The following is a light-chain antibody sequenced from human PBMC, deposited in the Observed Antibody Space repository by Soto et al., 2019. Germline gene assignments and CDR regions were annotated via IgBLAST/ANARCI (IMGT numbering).Light chain of an antibody. CDR2: AAS. V-gene: IGKV1-39*01. CDR1: QXXSXX. Sequence: DIQMTQSPSSLSASVGDRVTITCRASQXXSXXLYSYQQNPVKAPKLLIYAASSLPSGVPSRFSGSGSGTDFTLTISSLQXEDFATYYCQQSYSTLWTFGQGTKLEIK. J-gene: IGKJ2*02. CDR3: QQSYSTLWT.